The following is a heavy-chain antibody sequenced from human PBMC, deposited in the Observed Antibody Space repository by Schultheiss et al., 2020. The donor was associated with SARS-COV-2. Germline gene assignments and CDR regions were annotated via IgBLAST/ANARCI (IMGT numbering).Heavy chain of an antibody. Sequence: SVKVSCKASGYTFTSYGISWVRQATGQGLEWMGRIIPILGIANYAQKFQGRVTITADKSTSTAYMELSSLRSEDTAVYYCATYYYDSSGYSVDYWGQGTLVTVSS. CDR2: IIPILGIA. D-gene: IGHD3-22*01. CDR1: GYTFTSYG. J-gene: IGHJ4*02. CDR3: ATYYYDSSGYSVDY. V-gene: IGHV1-69*04.